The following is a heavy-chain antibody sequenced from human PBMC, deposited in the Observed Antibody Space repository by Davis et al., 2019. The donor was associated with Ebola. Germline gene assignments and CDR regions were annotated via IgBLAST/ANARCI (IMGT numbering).Heavy chain of an antibody. D-gene: IGHD6-13*01. CDR3: AKDGSSSRYYYGMDV. CDR1: GFTFSSYG. J-gene: IGHJ6*02. CDR2: ISYDGSNK. Sequence: GGSLRLSCAASGFTFSSYGMHWVRQAPGKGLEWVAVISYDGSNKYYADSVKGRFTISRDNSKNTLYLQMNSLRAEDTAVYYCAKDGSSSRYYYGMDVWGQGTTVTVSS. V-gene: IGHV3-30*18.